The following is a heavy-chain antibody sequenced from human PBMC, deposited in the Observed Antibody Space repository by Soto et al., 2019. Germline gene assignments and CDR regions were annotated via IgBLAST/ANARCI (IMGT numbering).Heavy chain of an antibody. V-gene: IGHV1-3*01. CDR3: SRVSSGYNWNFAGAFDT. J-gene: IGHJ3*02. Sequence: ASVKVSCKASGYTFTSYAMHLVRQAPVQILELIVWINAGNFNTKYSQKFQGRFTITMYASAITSYMELSIVRSEYTAVYYCSRVSSGYNWNFAGAFDTWGQGTMVTVSS. CDR2: INAGNFNT. CDR1: GYTFTSYA. D-gene: IGHD1-1*01.